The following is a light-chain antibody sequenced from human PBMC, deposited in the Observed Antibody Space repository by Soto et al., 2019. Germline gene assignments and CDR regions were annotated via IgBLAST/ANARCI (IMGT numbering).Light chain of an antibody. J-gene: IGLJ1*01. CDR2: EVS. V-gene: IGLV2-14*01. Sequence: QSVLTQPASVSGSPGQSITISCAGTSSDIGGYNYVSWYQQHPGKAPKVMIYEVSNRLSGVSNRFSGSKSGNTASLTISGLQAEDEADYYCSSYTSSSTLYVFGSGTKVTVL. CDR1: SSDIGGYNY. CDR3: SSYTSSSTLYV.